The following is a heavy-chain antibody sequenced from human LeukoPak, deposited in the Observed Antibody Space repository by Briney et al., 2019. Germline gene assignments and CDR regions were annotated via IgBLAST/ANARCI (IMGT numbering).Heavy chain of an antibody. CDR2: IYHSGST. D-gene: IGHD6-6*01. CDR1: GYSISSGYY. J-gene: IGHJ2*01. Sequence: SETLSLTCAVSGYSISSGYYWGCIRQPPGKGLEWIGSIYHSGSTYYNPSLKSRVTISVDTSKNQFSLKLSSVTAADTAVYYCARRLYSSSYWYFDLWGRGTLVTVSS. V-gene: IGHV4-38-2*01. CDR3: ARRLYSSSYWYFDL.